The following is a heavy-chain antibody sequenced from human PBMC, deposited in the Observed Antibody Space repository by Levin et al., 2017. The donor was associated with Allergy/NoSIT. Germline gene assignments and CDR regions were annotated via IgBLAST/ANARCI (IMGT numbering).Heavy chain of an antibody. V-gene: IGHV3-9*01. J-gene: IGHJ4*02. CDR2: ISWNSGNI. CDR1: GLIFGDYA. Sequence: QPGGSLRLSCAASGLIFGDYAMHWVRQAPGKGLEWVSGISWNSGNIGYANSVKGRFTISRDNAKGSLYLQMKSLKPEDTALYYCASGGLDYYDSSGFYYWGQGTLVTVSS. D-gene: IGHD3-22*01. CDR3: ASGGLDYYDSSGFYY.